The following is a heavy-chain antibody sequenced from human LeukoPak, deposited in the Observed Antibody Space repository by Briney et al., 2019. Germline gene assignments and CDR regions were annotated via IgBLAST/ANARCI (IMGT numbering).Heavy chain of an antibody. D-gene: IGHD5-24*01. V-gene: IGHV3-30*04. Sequence: LSGGSLRLSCEASGLSIGDYTMHWVRQAPGKGLEWVAVISYDGSNKYYADSVKGRFTISRDNSKNTLYLQMNSLRAEDTAVYYCAREGDGYALRYYFDYWGQGTLVTVSS. CDR1: GLSIGDYT. CDR2: ISYDGSNK. J-gene: IGHJ4*02. CDR3: AREGDGYALRYYFDY.